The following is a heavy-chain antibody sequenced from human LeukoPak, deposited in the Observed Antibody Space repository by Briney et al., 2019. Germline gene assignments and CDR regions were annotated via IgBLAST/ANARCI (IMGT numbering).Heavy chain of an antibody. J-gene: IGHJ4*02. CDR1: GDSVSSNSAA. Sequence: SQTLSLTCAISGDSVSSNSAAWNWIRQFPSRGLEWLGRTYYKSKWSTNYAVSVRSRISINPDTSKNQFSLQLNSVTPEDTAVYFCARARDYGDISFDSWGQGTLVTVSS. CDR2: TYYKSKWST. CDR3: ARARDYGDISFDS. V-gene: IGHV6-1*01. D-gene: IGHD4-17*01.